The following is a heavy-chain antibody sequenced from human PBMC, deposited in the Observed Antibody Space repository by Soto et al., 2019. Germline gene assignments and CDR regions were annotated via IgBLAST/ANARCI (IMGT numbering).Heavy chain of an antibody. J-gene: IGHJ4*02. CDR2: ISYDGSNK. V-gene: IGHV3-30-3*01. CDR1: GFTFSSYA. CDR3: ARTPGLYDSSPYEDY. Sequence: QVQLVESGGGVVQPGRSLRLSCAASGFTFSSYAMHWVRQAPGKGLEWVAVISYDGSNKYYADSVKGRFTISRDNSKNTLYLQMNSLRAEDTAVYYCARTPGLYDSSPYEDYWGQGTLVTVSS. D-gene: IGHD3-22*01.